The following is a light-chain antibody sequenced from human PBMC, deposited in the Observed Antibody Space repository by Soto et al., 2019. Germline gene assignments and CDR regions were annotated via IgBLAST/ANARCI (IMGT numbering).Light chain of an antibody. V-gene: IGLV2-14*01. CDR1: SSDVGGYNY. J-gene: IGLJ3*02. CDR2: EVS. Sequence: QSALTQPASVSGSPGQSITISCTGTSSDVGGYNYVSWYQQHPGKAPKLMIYEVSDRPSGVSIRFSGSKSGNTASLTISGLQAEDEADYYCSSYTSNTTPWVFGGGTKLTVL. CDR3: SSYTSNTTPWV.